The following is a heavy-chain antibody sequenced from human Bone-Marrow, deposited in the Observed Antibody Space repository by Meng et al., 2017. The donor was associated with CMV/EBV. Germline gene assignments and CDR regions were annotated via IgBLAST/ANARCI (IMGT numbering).Heavy chain of an antibody. CDR2: IYHSGST. Sequence: SETLSLTCTVSGYSISSGYYWGWIRQPPGKGLEWIGSIYHSGSTYYNPSLKSRVTISVDTSKNQFSLKLSSVTAADTAVYYCARARELLQGHNWFDPWGHGNLVTVSS. D-gene: IGHD1-26*01. CDR1: GYSISSGYY. J-gene: IGHJ5*02. CDR3: ARARELLQGHNWFDP. V-gene: IGHV4-38-2*02.